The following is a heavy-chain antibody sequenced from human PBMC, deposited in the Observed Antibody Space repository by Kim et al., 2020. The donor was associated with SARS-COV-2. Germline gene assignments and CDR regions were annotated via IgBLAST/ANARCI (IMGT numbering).Heavy chain of an antibody. Sequence: DSVKGRFTISRDNAKNSRYLQVISLRPEDTAVYYCARVPEGTTSAYYFDFWGQGTLVTVSS. CDR3: ARVPEGTTSAYYFDF. J-gene: IGHJ4*02. V-gene: IGHV3-11*05. D-gene: IGHD1-1*01.